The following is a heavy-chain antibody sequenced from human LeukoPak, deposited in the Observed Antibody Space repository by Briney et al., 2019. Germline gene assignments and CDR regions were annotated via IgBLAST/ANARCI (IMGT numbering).Heavy chain of an antibody. CDR3: ARSILVVPVASHYNYGVDV. J-gene: IGHJ6*02. CDR1: GYTFAKYA. Sequence: ASVKVSCKASGYTFAKYAIHWVRQAPGQRLKWMGWINAGNGNTRYSQKFQGGVTITRDTSASTAYMKLSSLRSEDTAVYYCARSILVVPVASHYNYGVDVWGQGTTVTVSS. V-gene: IGHV1-3*01. D-gene: IGHD2-2*01. CDR2: INAGNGNT.